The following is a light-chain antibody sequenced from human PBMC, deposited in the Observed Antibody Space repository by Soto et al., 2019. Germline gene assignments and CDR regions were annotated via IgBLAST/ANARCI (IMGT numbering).Light chain of an antibody. CDR3: SSYTSSSPLV. V-gene: IGLV2-14*01. CDR1: SSDVGGYNY. J-gene: IGLJ2*01. Sequence: QSALTQPASVSGSPGQSITISCTGTSSDVGGYNYVSWYQQHPGKAPKLMIYEVSNRPSGVSNRFSGSKSGNTASLTISGLQAGDGADYYCSSYTSSSPLVFAGGTKLTVL. CDR2: EVS.